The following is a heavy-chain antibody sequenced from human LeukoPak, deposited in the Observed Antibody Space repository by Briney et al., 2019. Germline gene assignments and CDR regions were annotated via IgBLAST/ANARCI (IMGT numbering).Heavy chain of an antibody. CDR1: GFMFSNYW. CDR2: IKQDGSEK. J-gene: IGHJ6*04. CDR3: ARKGLTVIRGVIINHYYYYGMDV. V-gene: IGHV3-7*03. D-gene: IGHD3-10*01. Sequence: PGGSLRLSCAASGFMFSNYWMSWVRQAPGKGLEWVANIKQDGSEKYYVDSAKGRFTISRDNAKNSLYLQMNSLRAEDMAMYYCARKGLTVIRGVIINHYYYYGMDVWGKGTTVTVSS.